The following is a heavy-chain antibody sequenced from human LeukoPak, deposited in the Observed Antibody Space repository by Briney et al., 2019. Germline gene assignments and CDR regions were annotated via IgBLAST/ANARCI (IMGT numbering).Heavy chain of an antibody. CDR1: GGSIRNYF. CDR2: IYYSGSANY. D-gene: IGHD6-19*01. V-gene: IGHV4-59*01. CDR3: ARDVGIAVAGTGEWWFDP. Sequence: SETLSLTCTVSGGSIRNYFWSWIRQPPGKGLEWIGYIYYSGSANYNYNPSLKSRVSISVDTSKSQFSLKLSSVTAADTAVYYCARDVGIAVAGTGEWWFDPWGQGTLVTVSS. J-gene: IGHJ5*02.